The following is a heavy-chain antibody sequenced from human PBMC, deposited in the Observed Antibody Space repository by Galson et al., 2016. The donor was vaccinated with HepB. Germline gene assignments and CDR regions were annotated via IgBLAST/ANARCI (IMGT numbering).Heavy chain of an antibody. CDR3: ASLWQLGY. V-gene: IGHV3-21*01. D-gene: IGHD6-6*01. CDR1: GFSFSFYS. CDR2: IPSSSSYI. Sequence: SLRLSCAASGFSFSFYSMNWFGQAPGKGREWVSSIPSSSSYISYADSVKGRFTISRDNAKNSVYLQMTSLRAEDTAVYYCASLWQLGYWGQGILVTVSS. J-gene: IGHJ4*02.